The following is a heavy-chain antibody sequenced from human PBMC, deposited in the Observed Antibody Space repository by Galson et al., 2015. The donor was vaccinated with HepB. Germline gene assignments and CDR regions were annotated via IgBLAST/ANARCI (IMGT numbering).Heavy chain of an antibody. CDR2: ISGSGGST. CDR1: GFTFNKYA. J-gene: IGHJ3*02. D-gene: IGHD6-13*01. V-gene: IGHV3-23*01. Sequence: SLRLSCAASGFTFNKYAMNWVRQAPGKGLEWVSAISGSGGSTFYADSVKGRFTISRDNSKNTLYLQMNSLRAEDTAVYYCAKRWSSSWYTGDAFDIWGQGTMVTVSS. CDR3: AKRWSSSWYTGDAFDI.